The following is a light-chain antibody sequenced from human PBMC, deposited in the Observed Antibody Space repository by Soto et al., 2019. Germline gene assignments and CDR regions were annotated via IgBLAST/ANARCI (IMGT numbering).Light chain of an antibody. CDR1: QSVSSN. V-gene: IGKV3-15*01. CDR3: QQHNNWST. J-gene: IGKJ1*01. Sequence: LMTQSPATLSVPPGARATLSSRASQSVSSNLAWYQQKPGQAPRLLISGGSTRAAGIPARFSGSEPGTDFTLPITSLQSEDFGVYYCQQHNNWSTVGHRTKVDIK. CDR2: GGS.